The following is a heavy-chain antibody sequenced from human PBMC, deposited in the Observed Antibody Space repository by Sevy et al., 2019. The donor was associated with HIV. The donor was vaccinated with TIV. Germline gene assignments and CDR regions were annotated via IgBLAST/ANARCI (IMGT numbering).Heavy chain of an antibody. CDR3: ARAPSGSXGPXQXXXX. J-gene: IGHJ1*01. CDR2: ISXXXXDT. Sequence: ASVKVSCKTFGXTXXSXGXSXVRQAXGQGXEXMGWISXXXXDTNSAQKLQGRVTMTTDTSTSTAYMELRSLRSDDTAVYYCARAPSGSXGPXQXXXXWGQGTLVTVSS. D-gene: IGHD1-26*01. CDR1: GXTXXSXG. V-gene: IGHV1-18*01.